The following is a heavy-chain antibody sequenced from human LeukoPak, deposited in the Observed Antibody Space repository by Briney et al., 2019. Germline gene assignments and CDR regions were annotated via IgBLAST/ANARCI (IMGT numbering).Heavy chain of an antibody. J-gene: IGHJ5*02. V-gene: IGHV1-69*04. CDR2: IIPILGIA. D-gene: IGHD3-3*01. CDR1: GYTFTSYA. CDR3: ASHESAFFWSGYYTDVWFDP. Sequence: ASVKVSCKASGYTFTSYAISWVRQAPGQGLEWMGRIIPILGIANYAQKFQGRVTITADKSTSTAYMELGSLRSEDTAVYYCASHESAFFWSGYYTDVWFDPWGQGTLVTVSS.